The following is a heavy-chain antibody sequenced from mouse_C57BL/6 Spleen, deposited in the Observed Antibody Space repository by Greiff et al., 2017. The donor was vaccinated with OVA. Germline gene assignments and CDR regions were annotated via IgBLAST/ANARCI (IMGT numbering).Heavy chain of an antibody. V-gene: IGHV14-3*01. D-gene: IGHD1-1*01. CDR2: IDPANGNT. CDR1: GFNIKNTY. CDR3: ARSVHYGSSYGYFDV. J-gene: IGHJ1*03. Sequence: EVQLQESVAELVRPGASVKLSCTASGFNIKNTYMHWVKQRPEQGLEWIGRIDPANGNTKYAPKFQGKATITADTSSNTAYLQLSSLTSEDTAIYYCARSVHYGSSYGYFDVWGTGTTVTVSS.